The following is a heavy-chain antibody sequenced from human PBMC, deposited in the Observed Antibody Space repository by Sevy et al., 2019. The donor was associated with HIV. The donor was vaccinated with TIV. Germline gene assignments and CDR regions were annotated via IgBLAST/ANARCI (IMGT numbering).Heavy chain of an antibody. J-gene: IGHJ4*02. CDR3: ARVFGFWSGSDY. Sequence: ASVKVSCKASGGTFSSYAISWVRQAPGQGLEWMGGIIPMFGTANYTQKFQGRVTITADESTSTAYMELSSLRSEDTAVYYCARVFGFWSGSDYWGQGTLVTVSS. CDR1: GGTFSSYA. CDR2: IIPMFGTA. D-gene: IGHD3-3*01. V-gene: IGHV1-69*13.